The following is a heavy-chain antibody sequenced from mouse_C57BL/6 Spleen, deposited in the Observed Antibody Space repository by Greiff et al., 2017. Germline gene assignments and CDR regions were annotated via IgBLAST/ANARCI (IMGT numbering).Heavy chain of an antibody. J-gene: IGHJ3*01. CDR2: ISNGGGST. D-gene: IGHD2-4*01. V-gene: IGHV5-12*01. Sequence: DVMLVESGGGLVQPGGSLKLSCAASGFTFSDYYMYWVRQTPEKRLEWVAYISNGGGSTYYPDTVKGRFTISRDNAKNTLYLQMSRLKSEDTAMYYCARAYDYDGAWFAYWGQGTLVTVSA. CDR3: ARAYDYDGAWFAY. CDR1: GFTFSDYY.